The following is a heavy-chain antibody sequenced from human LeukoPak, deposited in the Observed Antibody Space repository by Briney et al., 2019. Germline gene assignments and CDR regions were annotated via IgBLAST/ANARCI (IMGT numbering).Heavy chain of an antibody. Sequence: RSGGSLRLSCAASGFTFDDYAMHWVRQAPGKGLEWVSGISWNSGSIGYADSVRGRFTISRDNAKNSLYLQMNSLRAEDTAVYYCAREGYSSGWYANRGFDYWGQGTLVTVSS. CDR2: ISWNSGSI. D-gene: IGHD6-19*01. V-gene: IGHV3-9*01. CDR1: GFTFDDYA. CDR3: AREGYSSGWYANRGFDY. J-gene: IGHJ4*02.